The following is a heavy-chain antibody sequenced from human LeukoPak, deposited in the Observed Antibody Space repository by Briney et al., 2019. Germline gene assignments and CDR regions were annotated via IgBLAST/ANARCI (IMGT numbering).Heavy chain of an antibody. V-gene: IGHV4-39*01. J-gene: IGHJ4*02. D-gene: IGHD6-19*01. CDR2: IYYSGST. CDR1: GGSISSSNYY. CDR3: ARHASVDGNWPRPLDY. Sequence: SDTLSLTCTVSGGSISSSNYYWGWIRQPPGKGLEWIGNIYYSGSTYYKPSLKTRVTISVDTSKNQFSLKLTSVTAADTAVYYCARHASVDGNWPRPLDYWGQGSLVTVSS.